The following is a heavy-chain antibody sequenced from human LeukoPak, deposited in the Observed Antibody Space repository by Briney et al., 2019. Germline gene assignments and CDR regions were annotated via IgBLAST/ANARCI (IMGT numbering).Heavy chain of an antibody. CDR2: VYTSGST. CDR3: AGGVTIVRGTSKHFDY. CDR1: GGSFSGYY. D-gene: IGHD3-10*01. J-gene: IGHJ4*02. Sequence: SETLFLTCAVYGGSFSGYYWSWIRQPAGKGLEWIGRVYTSGSTNYNPSLKSRVTISVDTSKNQFSLKLSSVTAADTAVYYCAGGVTIVRGTSKHFDYWGQGTLVTVSS. V-gene: IGHV4-59*10.